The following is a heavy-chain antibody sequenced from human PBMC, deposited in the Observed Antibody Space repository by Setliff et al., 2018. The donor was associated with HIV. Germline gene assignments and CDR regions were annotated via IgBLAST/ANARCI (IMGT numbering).Heavy chain of an antibody. Sequence: PGGSLRLSCAASGFTFSSYEMNWVRQAPGKGLEWLSYISSSGTTIYYADSVKGRFTISRGNAKNSLYLEMNSLRAEETAVYYCSRSQGIGNYYMDVWGTGTTVTVSS. CDR3: SRSQGIGNYYMDV. CDR1: GFTFSSYE. D-gene: IGHD2-15*01. V-gene: IGHV3-48*03. J-gene: IGHJ6*03. CDR2: ISSSGTTI.